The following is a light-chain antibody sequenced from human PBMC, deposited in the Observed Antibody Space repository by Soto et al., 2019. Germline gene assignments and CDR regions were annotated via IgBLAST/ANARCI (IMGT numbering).Light chain of an antibody. Sequence: EMVMTQSPATLSLAPGERATLSCRAGQSVSSNLAWYQQKPGQAPRLLIYGASTRATGIPARFSGSGSGTEFTLTISSLQSEDFAVYYCQQYNNWPPYTFGQGTKLEIK. CDR2: GAS. V-gene: IGKV3-15*01. CDR3: QQYNNWPPYT. CDR1: QSVSSN. J-gene: IGKJ2*01.